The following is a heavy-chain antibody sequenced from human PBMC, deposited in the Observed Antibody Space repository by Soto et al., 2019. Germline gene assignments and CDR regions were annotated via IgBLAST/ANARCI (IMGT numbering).Heavy chain of an antibody. CDR1: GDSISSGYF. V-gene: IGHV4-30-4*01. CDR3: ARGPSADKIDY. D-gene: IGHD3-3*01. CDR2: TYNSGTT. J-gene: IGHJ4*02. Sequence: QVQLQESGPGLVEPSQTLSLTCTVSGDSISSGYFWSWIRQSPGKGLEWIGHTYNSGTTYNNPSLRSRGTISIGTSRNQFSLRLTSVTAADTAVYYCARGPSADKIDYWGQGTLVTVSS.